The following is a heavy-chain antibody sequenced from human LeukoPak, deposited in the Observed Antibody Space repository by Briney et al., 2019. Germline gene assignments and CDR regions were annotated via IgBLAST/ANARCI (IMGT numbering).Heavy chain of an antibody. CDR1: GFTFSIYG. Sequence: GGSLRLSCAASGFTFSIYGMHWVRQAPGKGLEYVSAISSHGGSTYYANSVKGRFTISRDNSKNTLYLQMGSLRAEDMAVYYCGSDVSGNYRKNWGQGTLVTVSS. D-gene: IGHD4-23*01. V-gene: IGHV3-64*01. J-gene: IGHJ4*02. CDR2: ISSHGGST. CDR3: GSDVSGNYRKN.